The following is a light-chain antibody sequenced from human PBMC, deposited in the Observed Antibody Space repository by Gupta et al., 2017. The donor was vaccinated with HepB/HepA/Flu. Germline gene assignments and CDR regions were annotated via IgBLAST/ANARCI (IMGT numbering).Light chain of an antibody. V-gene: IGLV2-14*03. CDR1: SSDVGGYDY. J-gene: IGLJ2*01. CDR3: SSDTSRSTLV. CDR2: DVS. Sequence: QPALTQPASVSGSPGQSITISCTGTSSDVGGYDYVSWYQHHPVNAHKLVIYDVSKRPAGVSARFSGSKSGNTASLTISGLTAEDADDYYFSSDTSRSTLVFGGGTKVTVL.